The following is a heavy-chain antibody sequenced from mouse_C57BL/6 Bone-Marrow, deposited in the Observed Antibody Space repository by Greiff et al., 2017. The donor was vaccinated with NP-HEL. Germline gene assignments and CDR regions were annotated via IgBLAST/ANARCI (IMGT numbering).Heavy chain of an antibody. Sequence: DVKLVESGAELVKPGASVKLSCTASGFNIRDYYMHWVKQRTEQGLEWIGRIDPEDGETKYAPKFQGKATITADTSSNTAYLQLSSLTSEDTAVYCCALYYSNYAWYFDVWGTGTTVTVSS. V-gene: IGHV14-2*01. CDR2: IDPEDGET. J-gene: IGHJ1*03. CDR1: GFNIRDYY. D-gene: IGHD2-5*01. CDR3: ALYYSNYAWYFDV.